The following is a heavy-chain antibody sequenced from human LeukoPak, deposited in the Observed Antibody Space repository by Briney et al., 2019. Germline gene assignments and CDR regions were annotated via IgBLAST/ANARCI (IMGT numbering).Heavy chain of an antibody. D-gene: IGHD2-21*02. V-gene: IGHV3-48*01. J-gene: IGHJ4*02. CDR3: ARDIKLMYGGNSGFDY. CDR1: GFSFSSYS. CDR2: IRSGGSPI. Sequence: QSGGSLRLSCAASGFSFSSYSMNWVRQAPGKGLEWISYIRSGGSPIYYADSVKGRFTISRDNSKNTLYLQMNSLRAEDTAVYYCARDIKLMYGGNSGFDYWGQGTLVTVSS.